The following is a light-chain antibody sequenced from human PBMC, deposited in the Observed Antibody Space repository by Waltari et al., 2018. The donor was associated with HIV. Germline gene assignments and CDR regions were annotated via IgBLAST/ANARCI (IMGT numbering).Light chain of an antibody. V-gene: IGLV2-23*02. Sequence: QSALTQPASVSGSPGQSITISCTGTSSDVGGYNFVSWYQQLPGKAPKLMIYDVSERPSGVSNRFSGSKSGNTASLTISGLQAEDEADYYCCSYAGGSTYVFASGTKVTVL. CDR1: SSDVGGYNF. CDR2: DVS. CDR3: CSYAGGSTYV. J-gene: IGLJ1*01.